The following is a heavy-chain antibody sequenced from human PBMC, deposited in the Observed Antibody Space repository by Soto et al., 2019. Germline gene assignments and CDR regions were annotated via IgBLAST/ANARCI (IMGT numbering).Heavy chain of an antibody. CDR2: ITGSGGTT. V-gene: IGHV3-23*01. CDR1: GFTFSSYA. J-gene: IGHJ4*02. D-gene: IGHD3-10*01. Sequence: EVQLLESGGGLVQPGGSLRLSCVASGFTFSSYAMNWVRQAPGKGLEWVSTITGSGGTTYYADSVKGRFTISRDNSKNTLYLQMNSLRAEDTAVYYCAKGSQVRGVIMVDYWGQATLVTVSS. CDR3: AKGSQVRGVIMVDY.